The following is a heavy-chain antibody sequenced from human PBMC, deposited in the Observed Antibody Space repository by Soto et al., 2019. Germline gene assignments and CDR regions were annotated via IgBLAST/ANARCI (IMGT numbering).Heavy chain of an antibody. CDR2: ISGYNANT. Sequence: QIQLVQSGAEVKKPGASVKVTCKASGYTFTNFGITWVRQDPGQGLEWMGWISGYNANTKYARNFQGRITLTADTFTNTAYMELRSLRSDDTAVYYCARGVPHNIVVVIAFPDYWGQGTLVTVSS. D-gene: IGHD2-21*01. CDR3: ARGVPHNIVVVIAFPDY. V-gene: IGHV1-18*01. CDR1: GYTFTNFG. J-gene: IGHJ4*02.